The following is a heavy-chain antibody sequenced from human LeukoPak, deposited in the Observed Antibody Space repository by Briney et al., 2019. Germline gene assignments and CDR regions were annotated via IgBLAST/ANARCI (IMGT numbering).Heavy chain of an antibody. V-gene: IGHV1-2*02. CDR2: INPNSGGT. CDR1: GYTFTGYY. CDR3: ARDNAWFGESSWFDP. J-gene: IGHJ5*02. D-gene: IGHD3-10*01. Sequence: ASVKVSCKASGYTFTGYYMHWVRQAPGQGLEWMGWINPNSGGTNYAQKFQGRVTMTRDTSISTAYMELSRLRSGDTAVYYCARDNAWFGESSWFDPWGQGTLVTVSS.